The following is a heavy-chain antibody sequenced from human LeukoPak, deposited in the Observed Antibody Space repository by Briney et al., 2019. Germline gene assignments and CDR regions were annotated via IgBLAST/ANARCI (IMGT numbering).Heavy chain of an antibody. CDR1: GGSISSGGYS. CDR2: IYHSGST. CDR3: ARGMYSSSWYVDY. J-gene: IGHJ4*02. Sequence: SETLSLTCAVSGGSISSGGYSWSWIRQPPGKGLEWIGYIYHSGSTYYNPTLKSRATISIDRSKNQFSLKLSSVTAADTAVYYCARGMYSSSWYVDYWGQGTLVTVSS. D-gene: IGHD6-13*01. V-gene: IGHV4-30-2*01.